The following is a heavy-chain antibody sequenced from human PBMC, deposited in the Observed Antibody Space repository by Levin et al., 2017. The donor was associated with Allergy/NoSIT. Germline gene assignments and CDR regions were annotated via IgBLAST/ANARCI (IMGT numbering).Heavy chain of an antibody. CDR3: AREAY. CDR2: IKGDGSEK. CDR1: GFTFSRYW. V-gene: IGHV3-7*01. J-gene: IGHJ4*02. Sequence: GESLKISCAASGFTFSRYWMSWVRQAPGKGLEWVASIKGDGSEKYYVDSVKGRFTISRDNAKNSLFLQMSSLRVDDTAVYYCAREAYWGQGALLTVSS.